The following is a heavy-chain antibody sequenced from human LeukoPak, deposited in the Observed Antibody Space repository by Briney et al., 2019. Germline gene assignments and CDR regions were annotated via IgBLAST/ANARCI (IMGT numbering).Heavy chain of an antibody. J-gene: IGHJ4*02. CDR3: ARDCSGGSCYLETDV. Sequence: GVPLRLSCAPSGLTFSSYSMNWVPQAPGRGREGVSSIYSSWSFIYNAGSVKVRYTISRDNDKSPLYLQMNSLRAEDTAVYYCARDCSGGSCYLETDVWGQGTMVTVSS. D-gene: IGHD2-15*01. CDR1: GLTFSSYS. CDR2: IYSSWSFI. V-gene: IGHV3-21*01.